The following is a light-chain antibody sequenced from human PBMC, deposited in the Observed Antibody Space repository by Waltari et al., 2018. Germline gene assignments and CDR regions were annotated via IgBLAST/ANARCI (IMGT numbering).Light chain of an antibody. J-gene: IGLJ3*02. Sequence: QAVLTQPSSLSASPGASASLTCTLRSGFNVGSYRIYCYQQKPGSPPPYLLGYTSDSDKQQGSGVPSRFSGSKDASANAGILLISGLQSDDEADYYCMTWHSGAWVFGGGTKLTVL. CDR1: SGFNVGSYR. V-gene: IGLV5-45*02. CDR2: YTSDSDK. CDR3: MTWHSGAWV.